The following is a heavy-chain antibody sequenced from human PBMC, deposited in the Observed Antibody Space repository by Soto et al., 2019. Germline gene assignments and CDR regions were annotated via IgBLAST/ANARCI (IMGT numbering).Heavy chain of an antibody. V-gene: IGHV3-33*01. CDR1: EFTFSSYG. J-gene: IGHJ6*02. CDR3: ARDDAVGYGMDA. Sequence: QVQLVESGGGVVQPGRSLRLSCAASEFTFSSYGMHWVRQAPGKGLEWVAVIWYDGSNEYYADSVKGRFTISRDNSKNTLSLQMNSLSAEETAVYSCARDDAVGYGMDAWGQGTTVTVSS. D-gene: IGHD1-26*01. CDR2: IWYDGSNE.